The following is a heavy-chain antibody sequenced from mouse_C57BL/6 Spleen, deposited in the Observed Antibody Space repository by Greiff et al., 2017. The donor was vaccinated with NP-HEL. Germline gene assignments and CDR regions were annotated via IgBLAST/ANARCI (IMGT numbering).Heavy chain of an antibody. D-gene: IGHD2-4*01. CDR2: IWTGGGT. CDR3: ASLPMLYDYNNAY. Sequence: VKVVESGPGLVAPSQSLSITCTVSGFSLTSYAISWVRQPPGKGLEWLGVIWTGGGTNYNSALKSRLSISKDNSKSQVFLKMNSLQTDDTARYYCASLPMLYDYNNAYWGQGTLVTVSA. CDR1: GFSLTSYA. V-gene: IGHV2-9-1*01. J-gene: IGHJ3*01.